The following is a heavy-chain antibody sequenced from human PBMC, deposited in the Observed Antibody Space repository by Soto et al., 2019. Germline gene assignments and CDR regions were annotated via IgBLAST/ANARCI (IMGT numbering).Heavy chain of an antibody. V-gene: IGHV5-51*01. CDR2: IYPGDSDT. J-gene: IGHJ6*02. CDR1: GYSFTSYW. Sequence: GESLKISCKGSGYSFTSYWIGLVRQMPGKGLEWMGIIYPGDSDTRYSPSFQGQVTISADKSISTAYLQWSSLKASDTAMYYCARSDSSSWVYYYYGMDVWGQGTTVTVSS. CDR3: ARSDSSSWVYYYYGMDV. D-gene: IGHD6-13*01.